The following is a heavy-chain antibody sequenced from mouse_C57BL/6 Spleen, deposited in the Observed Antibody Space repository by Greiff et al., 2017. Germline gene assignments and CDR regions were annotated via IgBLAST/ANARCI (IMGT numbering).Heavy chain of an antibody. V-gene: IGHV1-50*01. J-gene: IGHJ1*03. CDR1: GYTFTSYW. Sequence: QVQLQQPGAELVKPGASVTLSCKASGYTFTSYWMQWVKQRPGQGLEWIGEIDPSDSYTNYNQKFKGKATLTVDTSSSTAYMRLSSLTSEDSAVDYCARGGTTVPGGVWGTGTTVTVSS. CDR2: IDPSDSYT. CDR3: ARGGTTVPGGV. D-gene: IGHD1-1*01.